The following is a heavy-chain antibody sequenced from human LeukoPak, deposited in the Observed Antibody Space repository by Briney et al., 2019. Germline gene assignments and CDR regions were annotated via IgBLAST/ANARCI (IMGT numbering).Heavy chain of an antibody. J-gene: IGHJ4*02. Sequence: GRSLRLSCAASGFTFSSYSMNWVRQAPGKGLEWVSSISSSSSYIYYADSVKGRFTISRDNAKNSLYLQMNSLRAEDTAVYYCARIGYGDYGSVDDYWGQGTLVTVSS. V-gene: IGHV3-21*01. CDR1: GFTFSSYS. CDR2: ISSSSSYI. CDR3: ARIGYGDYGSVDDY. D-gene: IGHD4-17*01.